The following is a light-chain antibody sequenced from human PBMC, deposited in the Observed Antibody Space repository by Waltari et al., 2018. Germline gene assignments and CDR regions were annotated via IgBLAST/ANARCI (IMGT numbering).Light chain of an antibody. CDR1: NLDDKY. CDR2: QDT. J-gene: IGLJ2*01. Sequence: SYELTQPPSVSVSPGQTATITCFGDNLDDKYASWYQQKPGQPPLLLIYQDTKRPSGISERFSGSNTGNTATLTISATQATDEARYHCQAWDRRTAFFGGGTEVTVL. CDR3: QAWDRRTAF. V-gene: IGLV3-1*01.